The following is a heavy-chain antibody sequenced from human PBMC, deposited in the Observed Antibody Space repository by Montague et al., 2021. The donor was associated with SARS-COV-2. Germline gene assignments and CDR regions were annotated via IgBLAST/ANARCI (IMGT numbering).Heavy chain of an antibody. J-gene: IGHJ3*02. Sequence: SDTLSLTCSVSGDSISRSHYFWAWIRQPPGMGLEWIGSIYFTRKTYYHPSLKSRVTISIDTSKNHFSLRLSSVTAADSAVFYCARWGLNNAFDIWGLGTMITISS. D-gene: IGHD1/OR15-1a*01. CDR1: GDSISRSHYF. CDR2: IYFTRKT. CDR3: ARWGLNNAFDI. V-gene: IGHV4-39*02.